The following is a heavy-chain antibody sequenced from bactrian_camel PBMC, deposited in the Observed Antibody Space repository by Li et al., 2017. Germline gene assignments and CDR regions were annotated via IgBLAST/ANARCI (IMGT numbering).Heavy chain of an antibody. V-gene: IGHV3S40*01. D-gene: IGHD4*01. CDR3: ASSSDYEGAWMVGY. CDR2: ISSGGGCT. J-gene: IGHJ6*01. CDR1: GFTLGDVY. Sequence: VQLVESGGGLVQPGGSLRLSCATSGFTLGDVYMTWVRQAPGKGLEWVSDISSGGGCTYYADSVKGRFTISRDNAKNTVYLQLNSLKTEDMAMYYCASSSDYEGAWMVGYWGHGTQVTV.